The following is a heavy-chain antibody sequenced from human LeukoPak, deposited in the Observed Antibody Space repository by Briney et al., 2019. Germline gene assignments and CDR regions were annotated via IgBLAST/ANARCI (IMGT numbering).Heavy chain of an antibody. CDR1: GGSFSGYY. V-gene: IGHV4-34*01. Sequence: SETLSLTCAVYGGSFSGYYWSWIRQPPGKGLEWIGEINHSGSTNYNASLKSRVTISVDTSKNQFSLKLSSVTAADTAVYYCARGRIGYCSSTSCYIWSRFDPWGQGTLVTVSS. CDR2: INHSGST. CDR3: ARGRIGYCSSTSCYIWSRFDP. D-gene: IGHD2-2*03. J-gene: IGHJ5*02.